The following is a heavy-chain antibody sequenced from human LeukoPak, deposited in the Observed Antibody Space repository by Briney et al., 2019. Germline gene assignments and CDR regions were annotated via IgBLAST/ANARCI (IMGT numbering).Heavy chain of an antibody. J-gene: IGHJ4*02. CDR2: VYYSGST. CDR3: ARHTSGLNFDY. D-gene: IGHD6-19*01. CDR1: GGSISTYF. V-gene: IGHV4-59*01. Sequence: SETLSLTCTVSGGSISTYFWSWIRQPPGKALEWIGYVYYSGSTNYNPSLKSRATISVDTSKNQFSLKLPSVTAADTAVYYCARHTSGLNFDYWGQGTLVTVSS.